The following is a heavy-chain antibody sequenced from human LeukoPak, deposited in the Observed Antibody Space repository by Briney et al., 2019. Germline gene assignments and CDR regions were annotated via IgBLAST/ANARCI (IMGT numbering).Heavy chain of an antibody. CDR3: ARDHPIAAAATGAFDI. J-gene: IGHJ3*02. V-gene: IGHV3-21*01. CDR2: ISSSSSYI. Sequence: GGSLRLSCAASGFTFGDYAMHWVRQAPGKGLGWVSSISSSSSYIYYADSVKGRFTISRDNAKNSLYLQMNSLRAEDTAVYYCARDHPIAAAATGAFDIWGQGTMVTVSS. CDR1: GFTFGDYA. D-gene: IGHD6-13*01.